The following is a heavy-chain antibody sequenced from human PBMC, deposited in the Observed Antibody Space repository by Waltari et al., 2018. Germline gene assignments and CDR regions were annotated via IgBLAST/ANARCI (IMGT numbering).Heavy chain of an antibody. J-gene: IGHJ4*02. CDR3: KTRDY. CDR2: IYSGGST. Sequence: EVQLVETGGGLIQPGGSLRLSCAASGFTVSNNYMSWVRQPPGAGLEWVSFIYSGGSTYYRGSVKGRFTISRDNAKNTLYLEMNSLRAEDTAVYYCKTRDYWGQGTLVTVSS. V-gene: IGHV3-53*02. CDR1: GFTVSNNY.